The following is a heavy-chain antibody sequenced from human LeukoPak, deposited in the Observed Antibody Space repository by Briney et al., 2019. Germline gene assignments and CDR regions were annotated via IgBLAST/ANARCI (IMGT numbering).Heavy chain of an antibody. CDR2: ISSSSSYI. V-gene: IGHV3-21*01. Sequence: GGSLRLSCAASGFTFSSYSMNWVRQAPGKGLEWVSSISSSSSYIYYADSVKGRFTISRDNAKNSLYLQMNSLRAEDTAVYYCARAFIGSYYVGDFWGRGTLVTVSS. J-gene: IGHJ4*02. D-gene: IGHD1-26*01. CDR3: ARAFIGSYYVGDF. CDR1: GFTFSSYS.